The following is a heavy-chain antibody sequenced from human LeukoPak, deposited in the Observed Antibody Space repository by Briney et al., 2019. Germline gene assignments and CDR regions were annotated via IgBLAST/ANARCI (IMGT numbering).Heavy chain of an antibody. Sequence: NPGGSLRLSCAASGFTFSDYYMSWIRQAPGKGLEWVSYISSSGSTIYYADSVKGRFTIARDNAKNSLYLQMNSLRAEDTAVYYCARGGHKKDIVVVPAADAFDIWGQGTMVTVSS. CDR2: ISSSGSTI. D-gene: IGHD2-2*01. CDR3: ARGGHKKDIVVVPAADAFDI. J-gene: IGHJ3*02. V-gene: IGHV3-11*04. CDR1: GFTFSDYY.